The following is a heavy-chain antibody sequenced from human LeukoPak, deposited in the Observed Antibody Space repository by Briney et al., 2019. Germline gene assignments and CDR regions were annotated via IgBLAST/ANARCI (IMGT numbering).Heavy chain of an antibody. V-gene: IGHV3-48*01. J-gene: IGHJ3*02. D-gene: IGHD1-7*01. Sequence: GGSLRLSCVASGITFSSYSMNWVRQAPGKGLEWVSYISSFSGTINYADSVKGRFTISRDNAKNSLYLQMNSLRAEDTAVYYCARDSGNYLDAFDIWGQGTMVTVSS. CDR3: ARDSGNYLDAFDI. CDR2: ISSFSGTI. CDR1: GITFSSYS.